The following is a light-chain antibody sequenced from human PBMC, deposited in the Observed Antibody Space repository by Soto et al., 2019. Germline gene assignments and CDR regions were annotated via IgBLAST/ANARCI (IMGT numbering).Light chain of an antibody. CDR3: CSYAGSYTVV. J-gene: IGLJ2*01. CDR2: DVS. V-gene: IGLV2-11*01. CDR1: SSDVGGYNY. Sequence: QSALTQPRSVSGSPGQSVTISCTGTSSDVGGYNYVSWYQQHPGKAPQFMIYDVSKRPSGVPDRFSGSKSGNTASLTISGLQAEDEADYYCCSYAGSYTVVFGGGTQLTVL.